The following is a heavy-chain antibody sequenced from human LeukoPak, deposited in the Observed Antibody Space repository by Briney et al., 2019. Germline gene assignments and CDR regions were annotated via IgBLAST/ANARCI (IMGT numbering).Heavy chain of an antibody. CDR1: GFTFSSYS. V-gene: IGHV3-48*01. Sequence: PGGSLRLSCAASGFTFSSYSMNWVRQAPGKGLEWVSYISSSSSTIYYADSVKGRLTISRDNAKNSLYLQMNSLRAEDTAVYYCARETQWYSGYGAQVDYWGQGTLVTVSS. CDR2: ISSSSSTI. D-gene: IGHD5-12*01. J-gene: IGHJ4*02. CDR3: ARETQWYSGYGAQVDY.